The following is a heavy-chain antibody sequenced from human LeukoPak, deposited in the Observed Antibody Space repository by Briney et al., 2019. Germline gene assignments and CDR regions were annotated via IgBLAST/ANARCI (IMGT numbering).Heavy chain of an antibody. CDR2: ISASSGAI. Sequence: QPGGSLRLSCAAPGFTFSSFYMNWVRQAPGKGLEWVSYISASSGAIHYADSVKGRFTISRDNVKTSVFLQMNSLSAEDTAVYYCANDRSYARTFYRHLDYWGQGTLVTVSS. CDR1: GFTFSSFY. CDR3: ANDRSYARTFYRHLDY. J-gene: IGHJ4*02. V-gene: IGHV3-48*01. D-gene: IGHD2-2*01.